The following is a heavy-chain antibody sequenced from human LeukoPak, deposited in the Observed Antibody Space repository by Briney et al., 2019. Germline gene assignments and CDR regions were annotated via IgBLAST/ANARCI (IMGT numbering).Heavy chain of an antibody. V-gene: IGHV3-21*01. D-gene: IGHD2-15*01. CDR2: ISSSSYI. CDR3: ARLLVAATTPRRTDV. Sequence: GGSLRLSCAASGFTFSSYSMNWVRQAPGKGLEYVSSISSSSYIYHADSVNGRFTISRDNAKNSLYLQMNSLRAEDTAVYYCARLLVAATTPRRTDVWGQGTTVTVSS. J-gene: IGHJ6*02. CDR1: GFTFSSYS.